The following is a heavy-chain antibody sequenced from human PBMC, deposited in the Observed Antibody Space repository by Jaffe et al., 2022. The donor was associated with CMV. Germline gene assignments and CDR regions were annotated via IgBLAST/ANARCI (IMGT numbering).Heavy chain of an antibody. V-gene: IGHV4-59*08. CDR2: IYYSGST. CDR1: GGSISSYY. Sequence: QVQLQESGPGLVKPSETLSLTCTVSGGSISSYYWSWIRQPPGKGLEWIGYIYYSGSTNYNPSLKSRVTISVDTSKNQFSLKLSSVTAADTAVYYCARRIDNYDSSGRYYFDYWGQGTLVTVSS. D-gene: IGHD3-22*01. J-gene: IGHJ4*02. CDR3: ARRIDNYDSSGRYYFDY.